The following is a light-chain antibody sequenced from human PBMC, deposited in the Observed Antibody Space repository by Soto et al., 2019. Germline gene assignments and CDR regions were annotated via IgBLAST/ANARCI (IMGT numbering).Light chain of an antibody. CDR2: DVT. Sequence: QSALTQPRSVSGSPGQSVTISCTGTSSDVGGYTYVSWFQHHPGTAPRLIISDVTRRPSGVPDRFSGSKSGNTASLTISGLQGEDEADYYCSSYAGTYTLVFGGGTKVTVL. CDR3: SSYAGTYTLV. CDR1: SSDVGGYTY. V-gene: IGLV2-11*01. J-gene: IGLJ2*01.